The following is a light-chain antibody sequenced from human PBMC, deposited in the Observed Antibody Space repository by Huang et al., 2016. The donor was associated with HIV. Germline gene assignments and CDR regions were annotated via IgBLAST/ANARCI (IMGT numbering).Light chain of an antibody. CDR2: LGS. CDR1: QSLLHSNGYNY. Sequence: DIVMTQSPLSLPVTPGEPASISCRSSQSLLHSNGYNYLGCYLQKPGQSPQLLIYLGSNRASGVPDRFSGSGSGTDFTLKISRVEAEDVGVYYCMQALQTPTFGGGTKVEIK. CDR3: MQALQTPT. J-gene: IGKJ4*01. V-gene: IGKV2-28*01.